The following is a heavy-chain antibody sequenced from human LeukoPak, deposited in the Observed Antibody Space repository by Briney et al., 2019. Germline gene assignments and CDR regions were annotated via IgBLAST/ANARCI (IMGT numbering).Heavy chain of an antibody. CDR1: GASISRYY. CDR3: SRVGGRWLNPGFDY. J-gene: IGHJ4*02. D-gene: IGHD3-22*01. V-gene: IGHV4-59*01. CDR2: ILTRGNT. Sequence: LSLTCSVSGASISRYYWSWIRQPPGKGLEWIGYILTRGNTTYNPSLQSRVTISLDTSKNQISLKLTSVTAADTAVYFCSRVGGRWLNPGFDYWGQGTLV.